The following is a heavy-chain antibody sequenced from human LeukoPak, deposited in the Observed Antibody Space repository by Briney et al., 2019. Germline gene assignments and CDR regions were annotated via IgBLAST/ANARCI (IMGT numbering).Heavy chain of an antibody. D-gene: IGHD6-19*01. V-gene: IGHV5-51*01. Sequence: GASLKISCKGSGYRFTSYWIGWVRQMPGKGLEWMGIIYPGDSDTRYSPSFRGQVTISADKSISTAYLQWSSLKASDTAMYYCARHLGSGWSPYYFDYWGQGTLVTVSS. J-gene: IGHJ4*02. CDR2: IYPGDSDT. CDR3: ARHLGSGWSPYYFDY. CDR1: GYRFTSYW.